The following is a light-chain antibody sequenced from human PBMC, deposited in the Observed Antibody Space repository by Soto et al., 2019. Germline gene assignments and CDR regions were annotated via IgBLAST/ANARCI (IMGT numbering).Light chain of an antibody. V-gene: IGLV2-14*03. Sequence: QSALTQPASVSGSPGQSIAISCTGSSSDVGAYDSVCWYQQHPGKAPKLIIFGVSNRPSGASNRFSGYKSGNTASLTISGLQAEDEADYYCSSYTSDRSYVFGTGTKVTVL. CDR2: GVS. CDR1: SSDVGAYDS. CDR3: SSYTSDRSYV. J-gene: IGLJ1*01.